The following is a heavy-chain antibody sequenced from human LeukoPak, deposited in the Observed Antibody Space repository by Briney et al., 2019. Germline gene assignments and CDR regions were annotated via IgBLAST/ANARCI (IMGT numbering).Heavy chain of an antibody. CDR1: GFTFDDYA. CDR2: ISWNSGSI. CDR3: AKDILVAGPLHYGMDV. Sequence: GRSLSLSCAASGFTFDDYAMHWVRQAPGKGLEWVSGISWNSGSIGYADSVKGRFTISRDNAKNSLYLQMNSLRAEDTALYYCAKDILVAGPLHYGMDVWGQGTTVTASS. V-gene: IGHV3-9*01. J-gene: IGHJ6*02. D-gene: IGHD6-19*01.